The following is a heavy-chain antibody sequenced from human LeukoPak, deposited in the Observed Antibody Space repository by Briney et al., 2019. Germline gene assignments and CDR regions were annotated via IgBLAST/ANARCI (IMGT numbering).Heavy chain of an antibody. CDR3: TRVGYIDEGIDY. D-gene: IGHD5-24*01. V-gene: IGHV3-7*04. CDR1: GFPFSSYW. Sequence: GGSLRLSCVASGFPFSSYWMTWVRQAPGKGLEWEANIKQDGSKKSYVDSVKGRFTISRDNAKHSLYLQMNSLRAEDTAIYYCTRVGYIDEGIDYWGQGTLVTVSS. CDR2: IKQDGSKK. J-gene: IGHJ4*02.